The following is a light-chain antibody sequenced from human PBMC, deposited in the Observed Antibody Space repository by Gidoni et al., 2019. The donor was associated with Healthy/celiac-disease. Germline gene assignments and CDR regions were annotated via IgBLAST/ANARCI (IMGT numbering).Light chain of an antibody. Sequence: EIVLTQSPATLSLSPGARATLTCRASPSVSSYGAWYQQHPDQPPRLLIHDASNRATGLHARFSGSWSGTDFTITSSRLEAEDFAFYYRQQGSSWPLTFGPGTKVDIK. CDR3: QQGSSWPLT. J-gene: IGKJ3*01. CDR2: DAS. CDR1: PSVSSY. V-gene: IGKV3-11*01.